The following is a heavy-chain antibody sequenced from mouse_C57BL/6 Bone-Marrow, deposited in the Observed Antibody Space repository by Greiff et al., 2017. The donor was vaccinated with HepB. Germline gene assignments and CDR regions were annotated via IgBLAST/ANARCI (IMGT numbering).Heavy chain of an antibody. CDR1: GFSLTSYG. D-gene: IGHD1-1*01. CDR3: ARHDYGSSSFYAMDY. CDR2: IWSDGST. V-gene: IGHV2-6-1*01. J-gene: IGHJ4*01. Sequence: VHLVESGPGLVAPSQSLSITCTVSGFSLTSYGVHWVRQPPGKGLEWLVVIWSDGSTTYNSALKSRLSISKDNSKSQVFLKMNSLQTDDTAMYYCARHDYGSSSFYAMDYWGQGTSVTVPS.